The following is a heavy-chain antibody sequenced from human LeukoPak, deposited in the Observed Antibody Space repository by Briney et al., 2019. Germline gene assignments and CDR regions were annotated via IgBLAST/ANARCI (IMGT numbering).Heavy chain of an antibody. CDR2: IYYSGST. CDR3: ARAHYYDSSGYDIIDY. Sequence: SETLSLTCTVSGGSISSYYWSWIRQPPGKGLEWIGYIYYSGSTNYNPSLKSRVTISVDTSKNQVSLKVSSVTAADTAVYYCARAHYYDSSGYDIIDYWGQGTLVTVSS. J-gene: IGHJ4*02. V-gene: IGHV4-59*01. CDR1: GGSISSYY. D-gene: IGHD3-22*01.